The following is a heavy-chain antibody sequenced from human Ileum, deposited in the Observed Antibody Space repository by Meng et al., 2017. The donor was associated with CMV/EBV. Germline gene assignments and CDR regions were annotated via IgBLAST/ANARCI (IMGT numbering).Heavy chain of an antibody. Sequence: QDQLQQWGAGLLKPSETLSLTCAVYGGSFSDYYWSWIRQPPGKGLEWIGEISHSGITNYNPSLKSRVTISIDTSKKQFSLKLSSVTAADTAVYYCARSRVYWYFDLWGQAPWSPSPQ. CDR3: ARSRVYWYFDL. CDR1: GGSFSDYY. CDR2: ISHSGIT. V-gene: IGHV4-34*01. J-gene: IGHJ2*01.